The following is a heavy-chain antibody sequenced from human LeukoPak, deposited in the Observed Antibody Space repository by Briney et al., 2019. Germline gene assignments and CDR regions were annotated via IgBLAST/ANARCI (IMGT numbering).Heavy chain of an antibody. CDR2: ISYDGSNK. D-gene: IGHD3-3*01. Sequence: RAGGSLRLSCAASGFIFSSYAMHWVRQAPGKGLEWVAVISYDGSNKYYADSVKGRFTISRDNSKNTPYLQMNSLRAEDTAVYYCARDFRSGGPADYWGQGTLVTVSS. V-gene: IGHV3-30-3*01. CDR3: ARDFRSGGPADY. J-gene: IGHJ4*02. CDR1: GFIFSSYA.